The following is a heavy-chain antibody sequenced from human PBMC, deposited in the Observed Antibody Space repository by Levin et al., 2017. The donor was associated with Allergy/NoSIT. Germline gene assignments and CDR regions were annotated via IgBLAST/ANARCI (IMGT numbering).Heavy chain of an antibody. V-gene: IGHV4-39*07. J-gene: IGHJ4*02. D-gene: IGHD6-13*01. CDR3: ARVGIAAAGKYYFDY. CDR1: GGSISSSSYY. CDR2: IYYSGST. Sequence: SQTLSLTCTVSGGSISSSSYYWGWIRQPPGKGLEWIGSIYYSGSTYYNPSLKSRVTISVDTSKNQFSLKLSSVTAADTAVYYCARVGIAAAGKYYFDYWGQGTLVTVSS.